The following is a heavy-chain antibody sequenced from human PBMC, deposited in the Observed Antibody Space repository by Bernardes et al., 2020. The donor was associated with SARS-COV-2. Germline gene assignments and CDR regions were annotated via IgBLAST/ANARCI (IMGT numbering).Heavy chain of an antibody. CDR3: AHRHNTAVAGAYFDY. CDR2: IYWDDDK. V-gene: IGHV2-5*02. D-gene: IGHD6-19*01. CDR1: WFSLSPSGVG. Sequence: SGVTLSKPTQTLTLTCPFSWFSLSPSGVGVGWIRQPPGKALEWLALIYWDDDKRYSPSLKSRLTITKDTSKNQVVLTMTNMDPVDTATYYCAHRHNTAVAGAYFDYWGQGTLVTVSS. J-gene: IGHJ4*02.